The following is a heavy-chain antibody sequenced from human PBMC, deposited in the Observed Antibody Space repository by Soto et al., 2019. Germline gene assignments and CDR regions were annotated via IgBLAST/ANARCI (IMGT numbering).Heavy chain of an antibody. CDR2: IYNSGIT. Sequence: SETLSLTCTVSGGSISSGDYSWSRVLQSPGKGLEWIGHIYNSGITYYNPSLKSRVVISIDTSRNQFSLRLNSLTAADRAVYFSARGVTVFGLVSRFWFDPWGQGTVVTVSS. J-gene: IGHJ5*02. CDR3: ARGVTVFGLVSRFWFDP. CDR1: GGSISSGDYS. V-gene: IGHV4-30-4*01. D-gene: IGHD3-3*01.